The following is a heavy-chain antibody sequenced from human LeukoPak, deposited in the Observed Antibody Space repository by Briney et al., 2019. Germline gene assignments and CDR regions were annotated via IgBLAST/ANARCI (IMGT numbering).Heavy chain of an antibody. CDR3: ARGKSDRRYFDY. Sequence: SETLSLTCTVSGGSISSYYWSWIRQPPGKGLEWIGYIYYSGSTNYNPSLKSRVTISVDTSKNQFSLKLSSVTAADTAVYYCARGKSDRRYFDYWGQGTLVTVSS. CDR2: IYYSGST. J-gene: IGHJ4*02. CDR1: GGSISSYY. V-gene: IGHV4-59*01.